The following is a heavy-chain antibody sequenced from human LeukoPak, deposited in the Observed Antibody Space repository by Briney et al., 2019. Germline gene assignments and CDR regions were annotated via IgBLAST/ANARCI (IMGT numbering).Heavy chain of an antibody. CDR2: ISSIGSTI. CDR1: GFTFSTYT. D-gene: IGHD1-26*01. J-gene: IGHJ4*02. CDR3: ARDLGATIFDFGY. Sequence: GGSLRLSCAASGFTFSTYTMNWVRQAPGKGLEWVSSISSIGSTIYYADSVKGRFTISRDNAKNSLYLQMNSLRVEDTAVYYCARDLGATIFDFGYWGQGTLVTVSS. V-gene: IGHV3-48*01.